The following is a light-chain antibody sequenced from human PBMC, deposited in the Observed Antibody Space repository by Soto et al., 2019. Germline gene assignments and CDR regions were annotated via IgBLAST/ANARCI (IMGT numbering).Light chain of an antibody. CDR1: QSVSSY. Sequence: EIVLTQSPATLSLSPGERATLSCRASQSVSSYLAWYQQKPGQAPRLLIYDASNRATGIPARFSGSGSGTDFAFTISTLGPEDFAVYYCQHRTNWPPWTFGQGTKVDIK. CDR2: DAS. V-gene: IGKV3-11*01. J-gene: IGKJ1*01. CDR3: QHRTNWPPWT.